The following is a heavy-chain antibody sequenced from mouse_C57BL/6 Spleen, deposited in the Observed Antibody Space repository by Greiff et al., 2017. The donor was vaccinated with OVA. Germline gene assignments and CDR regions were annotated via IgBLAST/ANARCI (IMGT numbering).Heavy chain of an antibody. V-gene: IGHV1-5*01. Sequence: VQLQQSGTVLARPGASVKMSCKTSGYTFTSYWMHWVKQRPGQGLEWIGAIYPGNSDTSYNQKFKGKAKLTAVTSASTAYMELSSLTNEDSAVYYCTTLYYYGSSGFAYWGQGTLVTVSA. D-gene: IGHD1-1*01. J-gene: IGHJ3*01. CDR2: IYPGNSDT. CDR1: GYTFTSYW. CDR3: TTLYYYGSSGFAY.